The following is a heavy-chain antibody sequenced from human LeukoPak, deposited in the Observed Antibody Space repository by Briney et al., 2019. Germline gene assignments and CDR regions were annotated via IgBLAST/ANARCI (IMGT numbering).Heavy chain of an antibody. CDR3: AKDDDSSGYYYDY. D-gene: IGHD3-22*01. CDR2: ISGSGGST. J-gene: IGHJ4*02. V-gene: IGHV3-23*01. Sequence: GFXFSXYAMSXVRQAPGKGLEWVSAISGSGGSTYYADSVKGRFTISRDNSKNTLYLQMNSLRAEDTAVYYCAKDDDSSGYYYDYWGQGTLVTVSS. CDR1: GFXFSXYA.